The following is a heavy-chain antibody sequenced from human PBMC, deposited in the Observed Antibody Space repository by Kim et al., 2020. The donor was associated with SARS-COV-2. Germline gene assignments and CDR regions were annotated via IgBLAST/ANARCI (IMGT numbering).Heavy chain of an antibody. Sequence: YTRARTNSNPSLQSRVTMSVDMSKNQFSLKLSSVTAADTAVYYCASALGHWGQGTLVTVSS. D-gene: IGHD3-16*02. CDR3: ASALGH. J-gene: IGHJ4*02. CDR2: YTRART. V-gene: IGHV4-4*07.